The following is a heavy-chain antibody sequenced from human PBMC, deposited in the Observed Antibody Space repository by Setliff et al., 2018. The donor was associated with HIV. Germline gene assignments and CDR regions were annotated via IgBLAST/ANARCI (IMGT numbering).Heavy chain of an antibody. Sequence: ASVKVSCKASGYTFISYGISWVRQAPGQGLEWMGWISDFKGNTIYAQKLQGRVTFSADTSTSTAYMELSGLRSEDTAVYYCARDAGIPMVRGRWPLDYWGQGTLVTVSS. CDR2: ISDFKGNT. V-gene: IGHV1-18*01. J-gene: IGHJ4*02. CDR1: GYTFISYG. CDR3: ARDAGIPMVRGRWPLDY. D-gene: IGHD3-10*01.